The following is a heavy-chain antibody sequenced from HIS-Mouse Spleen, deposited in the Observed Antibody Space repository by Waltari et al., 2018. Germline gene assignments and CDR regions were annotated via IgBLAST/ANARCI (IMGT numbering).Heavy chain of an antibody. CDR2: IYYSGVT. V-gene: IGHV4-31*03. CDR3: ARAPIRGYWYFDL. CDR1: GGSISSGGYY. Sequence: QVQLQESGPGLVKPSQTLSLTCTVSGGSISSGGYYWSWIRQHPGKGLEWIGYIYYSGVTYYKPSLKSRVTISVDTSKNQFSLKLSSVTAADTAVYYCARAPIRGYWYFDLWGRGTLVTVSS. D-gene: IGHD3-16*01. J-gene: IGHJ2*01.